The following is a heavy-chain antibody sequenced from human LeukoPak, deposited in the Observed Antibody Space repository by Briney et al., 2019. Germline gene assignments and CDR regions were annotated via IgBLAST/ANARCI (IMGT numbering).Heavy chain of an antibody. CDR1: GFTFSSYG. Sequence: GGSLRLSCAASGFTFSSYGMHWVRQAPGKGLEWVAFIRYDGSNKYYADSVKGRFTISRDNSKNTLYLQMNSLRAEDTAVYYRAKLGVRGAPAPSDYWGQGTLVTVSS. CDR2: IRYDGSNK. D-gene: IGHD3-10*01. V-gene: IGHV3-30*02. J-gene: IGHJ4*02. CDR3: AKLGVRGAPAPSDY.